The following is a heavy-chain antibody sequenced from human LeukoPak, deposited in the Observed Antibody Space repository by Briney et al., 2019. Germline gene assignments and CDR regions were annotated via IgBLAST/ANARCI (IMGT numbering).Heavy chain of an antibody. J-gene: IGHJ6*04. Sequence: GSSVKVSCKASGCTFSSYAISWVRQAPGQGLEWMGGIIPIFGTANYAQKFQGRVTITADKSTSTAYMELSSLRSEDTAVYYCARMAAAGTGWYYYYGMDVWGKGTTVTVSS. V-gene: IGHV1-69*06. CDR1: GCTFSSYA. CDR2: IIPIFGTA. CDR3: ARMAAAGTGWYYYYGMDV. D-gene: IGHD6-13*01.